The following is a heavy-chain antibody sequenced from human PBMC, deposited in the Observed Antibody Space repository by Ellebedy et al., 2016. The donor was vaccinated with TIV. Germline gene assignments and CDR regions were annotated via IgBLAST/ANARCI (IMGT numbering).Heavy chain of an antibody. CDR2: IDPGDSYA. D-gene: IGHD1-26*01. CDR3: ARHSHYLFYFNGMDV. J-gene: IGHJ6*02. CDR1: GYTFTNHW. V-gene: IGHV5-51*01. Sequence: GESLKISCKGSGYTFTNHWIAWVRQMPGKGLEWMGIIDPGDSYARYNPSFEGQVTISADKSVTTAYLRLSSLKTSDTATYYCARHSHYLFYFNGMDVWGQGTTVTVSS.